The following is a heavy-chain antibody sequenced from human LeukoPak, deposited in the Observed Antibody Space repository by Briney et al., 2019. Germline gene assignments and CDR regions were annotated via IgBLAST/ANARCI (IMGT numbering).Heavy chain of an antibody. D-gene: IGHD7-27*01. J-gene: IGHJ4*02. CDR3: AKVWGTLSSHFFFDY. V-gene: IGHV3-9*01. Sequence: GGSLILSCAASGFSFGEYAMHWVRQAPGKGLEWLSIISYNGAFIDYADSVKGRFTVSRDNAENSLFLHMNSLRPEDTAFYYCAKVWGTLSSHFFFDYWGQGIRVTVSS. CDR1: GFSFGEYA. CDR2: ISYNGAFI.